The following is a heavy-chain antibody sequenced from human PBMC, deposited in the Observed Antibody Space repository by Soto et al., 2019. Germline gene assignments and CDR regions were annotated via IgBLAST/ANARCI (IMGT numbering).Heavy chain of an antibody. CDR3: ARDYCSGGSCYSESYYYGMVV. Sequence: PGGSLRLSCAVSGFTFSSYGMHWVRQAPGKGLEWVAVIWYDGSNKYYADSVKGRFTISRDNSKNTLFLQMTSLRDEDTALYYCARDYCSGGSCYSESYYYGMVVWGLGTTVTVSS. V-gene: IGHV3-33*01. J-gene: IGHJ6*02. D-gene: IGHD2-15*01. CDR2: IWYDGSNK. CDR1: GFTFSSYG.